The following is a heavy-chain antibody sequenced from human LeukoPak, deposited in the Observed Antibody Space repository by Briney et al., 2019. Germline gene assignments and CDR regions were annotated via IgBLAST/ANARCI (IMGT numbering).Heavy chain of an antibody. CDR2: IIPIFGTA. CDR3: ARGPLPGITIFGVALDY. J-gene: IGHJ4*02. D-gene: IGHD3-3*01. CDR1: GGTFSSYA. V-gene: IGHV1-69*05. Sequence: SVKVSCKASGGTFSSYAISWVRQAPGQGLEWMGRIIPIFGTANYAQKFQGRVTITTDESTSTAYMELSSLRSEDTAVYYCARGPLPGITIFGVALDYWGQGTLVTVSS.